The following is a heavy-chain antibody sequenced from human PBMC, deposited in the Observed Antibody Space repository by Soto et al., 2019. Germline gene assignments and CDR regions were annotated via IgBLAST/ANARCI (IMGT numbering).Heavy chain of an antibody. J-gene: IGHJ4*02. V-gene: IGHV4-30-4*02. CDR1: GGSISSGDYY. CDR3: ARGGCSGGSCYFAPNY. D-gene: IGHD2-15*01. Sequence: SETLSLTCTVSGGSISSGDYYWSWIRQPPGKGLEWIGYIYYSGSTYYNPSLKSRVTISVDTSKNQFSLKLSSVTAADTAVYYCARGGCSGGSCYFAPNYWGQGTLVTVSS. CDR2: IYYSGST.